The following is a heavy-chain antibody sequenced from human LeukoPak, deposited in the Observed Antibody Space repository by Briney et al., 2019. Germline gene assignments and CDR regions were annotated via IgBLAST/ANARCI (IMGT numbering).Heavy chain of an antibody. Sequence: GGSLRLSCAASGFTFSSYAMSWVRQAPGKGLEWVSSISSSSYIYYADSVKGRFTISRDNAKNSLYLQMNSLRAEDTAVYYCARAGDRITIFGVVIPFNYWGQGTLVTVSS. CDR2: ISSSSYI. J-gene: IGHJ4*02. D-gene: IGHD3-3*01. CDR3: ARAGDRITIFGVVIPFNY. CDR1: GFTFSSYA. V-gene: IGHV3-21*01.